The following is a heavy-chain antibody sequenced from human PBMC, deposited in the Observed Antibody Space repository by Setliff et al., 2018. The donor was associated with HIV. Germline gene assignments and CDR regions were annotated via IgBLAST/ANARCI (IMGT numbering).Heavy chain of an antibody. Sequence: KASETLSLTCTVSGGSISSSGYFWSWIRQPPGKGLEWIGFIYSSGSAYYNPSLKSRITISVDTSKNQFSLKLSSVTATDRAVYYCARGRDSSWSYGMDVWGQGTTVTVSS. CDR2: IYSSGSA. D-gene: IGHD6-13*01. V-gene: IGHV4-30-4*08. J-gene: IGHJ6*02. CDR1: GGSISSSGYF. CDR3: ARGRDSSWSYGMDV.